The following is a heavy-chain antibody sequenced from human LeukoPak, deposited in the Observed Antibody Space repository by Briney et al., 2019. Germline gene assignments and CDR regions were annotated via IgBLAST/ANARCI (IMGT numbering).Heavy chain of an antibody. J-gene: IGHJ1*01. V-gene: IGHV3-9*01. D-gene: IGHD6-19*01. Sequence: GRSLRLSCAASGFTFDNYAMNWVRQVPGKGLEWISLISWNSGTIGYADSVKGRFTISRDNANNFLYLQMNSLRAEDTALYYCARAYKDRSLAGKKEFFQHWGQGTLVTVSS. CDR3: ARAYKDRSLAGKKEFFQH. CDR2: ISWNSGTI. CDR1: GFTFDNYA.